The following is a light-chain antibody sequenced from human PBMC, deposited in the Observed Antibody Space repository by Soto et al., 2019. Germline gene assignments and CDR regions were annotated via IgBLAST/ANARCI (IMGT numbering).Light chain of an antibody. Sequence: AIQMTQSPSSLSASVGDRVTITCRASQDIRKDLAWYQQKPGKAPQILIYGASTLQTGVASRFSGSGSATDFTLTIISLQPEASAAHYCLQDYNYPFTFGQGTKLDIK. CDR3: LQDYNYPFT. J-gene: IGKJ2*01. V-gene: IGKV1-6*01. CDR2: GAS. CDR1: QDIRKD.